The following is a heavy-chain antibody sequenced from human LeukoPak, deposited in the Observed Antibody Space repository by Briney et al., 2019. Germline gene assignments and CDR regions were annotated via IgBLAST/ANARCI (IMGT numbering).Heavy chain of an antibody. Sequence: SETLSLTCAVYGGSFSGYYWSWIRQPPGKGLEWIGEINHSGSTNYNPSLKSRVTISVDTSKNQFSLKLSSVTAADTAVYYCARLRALLRSCCGMDVWGQGTTVTVSS. J-gene: IGHJ6*02. CDR3: ARLRALLRSCCGMDV. V-gene: IGHV4-34*01. CDR2: INHSGST. CDR1: GGSFSGYY. D-gene: IGHD5/OR15-5a*01.